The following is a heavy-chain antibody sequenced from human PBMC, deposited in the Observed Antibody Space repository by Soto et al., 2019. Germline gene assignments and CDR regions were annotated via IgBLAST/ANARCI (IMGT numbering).Heavy chain of an antibody. CDR2: INHSGST. Sequence: SETLSLTCAVYGGSFSGYYWSWIRQPPGKGLEWIGEINHSGSTNYNPSLKSRVTIAVDTSKNQFSLKLSSVTTADTAVYYCARLDFGASDFWSVRRKTYGMDVWGQGTTVTVSS. D-gene: IGHD3-3*01. CDR3: ARLDFGASDFWSVRRKTYGMDV. V-gene: IGHV4-34*01. CDR1: GGSFSGYY. J-gene: IGHJ6*02.